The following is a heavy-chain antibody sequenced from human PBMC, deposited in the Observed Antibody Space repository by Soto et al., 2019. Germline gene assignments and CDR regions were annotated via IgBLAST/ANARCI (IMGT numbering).Heavy chain of an antibody. CDR2: IWPDGGKQ. J-gene: IGHJ4*02. Sequence: GGSLRLSCAASGCTFNTYGMHWVRQAPGKGLEWVAGIWPDGGKQYYADSAKGRFTISRDNSKIPLFLQMNSLRAEDTAVYYRARDLGQGNVSFDYGGQGTLVPVTT. CDR3: ARDLGQGNVSFDY. D-gene: IGHD1-26*01. CDR1: GCTFNTYG. V-gene: IGHV3-33*02.